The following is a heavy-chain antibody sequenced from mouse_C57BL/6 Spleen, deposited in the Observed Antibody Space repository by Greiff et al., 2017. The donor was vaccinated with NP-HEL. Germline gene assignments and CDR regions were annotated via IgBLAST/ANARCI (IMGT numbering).Heavy chain of an antibody. CDR2: INPSRGYT. CDR3: ANDYDGAMDY. V-gene: IGHV1-7*01. CDR1: GYTFPSYW. Sequence: QVQLQQSGAELAKPGASVKLSCKASGYTFPSYWMHWVKQRPGQGLEWIGYINPSRGYTKSNQKFKDKATLTADKSSSTAYMQLSSLTYEDSAVYYCANDYDGAMDYWGQGTSVTVSS. J-gene: IGHJ4*01. D-gene: IGHD2-4*01.